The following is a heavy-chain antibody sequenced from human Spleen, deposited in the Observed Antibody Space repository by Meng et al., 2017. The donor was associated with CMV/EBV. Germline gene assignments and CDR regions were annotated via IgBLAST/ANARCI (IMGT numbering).Heavy chain of an antibody. V-gene: IGHV3-21*04. CDR2: ISSSSSYI. CDR3: AREWLSKSYFDY. Sequence: LSLTCAASGFTFSSYSMNWVRQAPGKGLEWVSSISSSSSYIYYADSVKGRFTISRDNAKNSLYLQMNSLRAEDTAVYYCAREWLSKSYFDYWGQGTLVTVSS. D-gene: IGHD3-22*01. CDR1: GFTFSSYS. J-gene: IGHJ4*02.